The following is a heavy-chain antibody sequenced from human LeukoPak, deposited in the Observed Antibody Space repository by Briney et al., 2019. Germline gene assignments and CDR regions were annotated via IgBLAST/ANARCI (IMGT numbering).Heavy chain of an antibody. J-gene: IGHJ5*02. Sequence: GGSLRLSCAASGFTFSSYGMHWVRQAPGKGLEWVAVISYDGSNKYYADSVKGRFTIPRDNSKNTPYLQMNSLRAEDTAVYYCAKDRVVVVPADDWFDPWGQGTLVTVSS. V-gene: IGHV3-30*18. CDR2: ISYDGSNK. CDR1: GFTFSSYG. D-gene: IGHD2-2*01. CDR3: AKDRVVVVPADDWFDP.